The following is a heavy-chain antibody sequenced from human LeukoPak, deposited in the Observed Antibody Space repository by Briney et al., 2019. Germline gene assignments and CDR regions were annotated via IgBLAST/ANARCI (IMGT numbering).Heavy chain of an antibody. CDR2: ISVYNGNT. D-gene: IGHD4-23*01. CDR3: ARGLDYGGNTLVLSASDM. CDR1: GSTFTNYG. Sequence: SVKVSCKASGSTFTNYGISWVRHAPGQGLEWMGWISVYNGNTKYAQNLQGRATMTTDTSTSTAYMELRSLRSDDTAVYYCARGLDYGGNTLVLSASDMWGQGTMVTVSS. V-gene: IGHV1-18*01. J-gene: IGHJ3*02.